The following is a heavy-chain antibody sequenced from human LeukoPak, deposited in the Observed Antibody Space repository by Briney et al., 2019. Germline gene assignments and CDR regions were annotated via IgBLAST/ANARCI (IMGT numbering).Heavy chain of an antibody. Sequence: GGSLRLSCAASGFTFSSSWMNWVRQSPGKGLEWVADIKEDGTEKYYVDSVKGRFTIFRDNAKNSLYLQMNSLRAEDTAVYYCARPHNNWRWYFDLWGRGTLVTVSS. V-gene: IGHV3-7*03. CDR1: GFTFSSSW. CDR2: IKEDGTEK. J-gene: IGHJ2*01. CDR3: ARPHNNWRWYFDL. D-gene: IGHD3-3*01.